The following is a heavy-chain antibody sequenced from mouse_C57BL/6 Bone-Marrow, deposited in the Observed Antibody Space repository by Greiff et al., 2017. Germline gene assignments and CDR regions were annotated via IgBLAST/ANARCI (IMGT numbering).Heavy chain of an antibody. CDR1: GYTFTSYW. J-gene: IGHJ2*01. Sequence: QVQLQQPGAELVKPGASVKMSCKASGYTFTSYWITWVKQRPGQGLEWIGDIYPGSGSTNYNEKFKSKATLTVDTSSRTAYMPLSRLTSEDSAVYYCARGIWYLDYWGQGTTLTVSS. D-gene: IGHD1-1*02. V-gene: IGHV1-55*01. CDR3: ARGIWYLDY. CDR2: IYPGSGST.